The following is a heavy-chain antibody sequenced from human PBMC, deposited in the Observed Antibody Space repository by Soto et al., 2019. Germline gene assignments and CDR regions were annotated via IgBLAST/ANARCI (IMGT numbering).Heavy chain of an antibody. CDR1: GFTFSSYA. Sequence: GGSLRLSCAASGFTFSSYAMSWVRQAPGKGLEWVSAISGSGGSTYYADSVKGRFTIARDNSKNTLYLQMNSLRAEDTAVYYCAKDQKHYYGSGSYGYWGQGXLVTVSS. V-gene: IGHV3-23*01. CDR3: AKDQKHYYGSGSYGY. D-gene: IGHD3-10*01. J-gene: IGHJ4*02. CDR2: ISGSGGST.